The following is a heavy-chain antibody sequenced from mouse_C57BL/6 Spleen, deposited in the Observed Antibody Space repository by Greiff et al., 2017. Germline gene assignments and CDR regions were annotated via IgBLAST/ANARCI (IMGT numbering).Heavy chain of an antibody. D-gene: IGHD4-1*01. Sequence: EVKLQESGAELVRPGASVKLSCTASGFNIKDDYMHWVKQRPEQGLEWIGWIDPENGDTVYASKFQGKATITADTSSNTAYLQLSSLTSEDTAVYYCTSTLTGTGYWGQGTTLTVSS. V-gene: IGHV14-4*01. J-gene: IGHJ2*01. CDR2: IDPENGDT. CDR1: GFNIKDDY. CDR3: TSTLTGTGY.